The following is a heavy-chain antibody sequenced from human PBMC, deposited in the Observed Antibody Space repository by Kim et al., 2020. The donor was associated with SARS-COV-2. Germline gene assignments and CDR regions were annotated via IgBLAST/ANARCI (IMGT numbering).Heavy chain of an antibody. Sequence: GGSLRLSCAASGFTFSSYSMNWVRQAPGKGLEWVSSISSSSSYIYYADSVKGRFTISRDNAKNSLYLQMNILRAEDTAVYYCASHPSGYYGAGFHDYYGMDVWGQGTTVTVSS. CDR1: GFTFSSYS. D-gene: IGHD3-10*01. CDR3: ASHPSGYYGAGFHDYYGMDV. J-gene: IGHJ6*02. CDR2: ISSSSSYI. V-gene: IGHV3-21*01.